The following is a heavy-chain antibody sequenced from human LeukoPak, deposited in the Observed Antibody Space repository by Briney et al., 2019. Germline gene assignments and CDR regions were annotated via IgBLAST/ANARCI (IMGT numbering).Heavy chain of an antibody. CDR1: GGSFSGFY. V-gene: IGHV4-34*01. D-gene: IGHD3-22*01. CDR3: ASTYYDSGGFSPFDY. J-gene: IGHJ4*02. CDR2: INHSGSA. Sequence: PSETLSLTCGVHGGSFSGFYWSWIRLPPGKGPEWIGQINHSGSANYNPSLRSRVTISVDMSKSQFSLNLRSVTAADTGVYYCASTYYDSGGFSPFDYWGQGSLVTVSS.